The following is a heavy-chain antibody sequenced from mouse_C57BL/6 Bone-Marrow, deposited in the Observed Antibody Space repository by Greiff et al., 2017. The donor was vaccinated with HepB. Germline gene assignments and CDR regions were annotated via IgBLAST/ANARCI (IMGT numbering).Heavy chain of an antibody. CDR3: ATCDYDWDY. Sequence: EVKLQESGAELVRPGASVKLSCTASGFNIKDDYMHWVKQRPERGLEWIGWIDPESGDTEYASKFQGKATMTADTASNTAYLQLSSLTSEDSAVYYCATCDYDWDYWGQGTLVTVSA. CDR2: IDPESGDT. V-gene: IGHV14-4*01. D-gene: IGHD2-4*01. CDR1: GFNIKDDY. J-gene: IGHJ3*01.